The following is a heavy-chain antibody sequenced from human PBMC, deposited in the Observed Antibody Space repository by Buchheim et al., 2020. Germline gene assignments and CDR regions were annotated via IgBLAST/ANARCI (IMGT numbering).Heavy chain of an antibody. CDR2: ISYDGSNK. CDR3: ARGRRAYYYYGMDV. CDR1: GFTFSSYA. J-gene: IGHJ6*02. Sequence: QVQLVESGGGVVQPGRSLRLSCAASGFTFSSYAMHWVRQAPGKGLEWVAVISYDGSNKYYADSVKSRFTISRDNSKNTLYLQMNSLRAEDTAVYYCARGRRAYYYYGMDVWGQGTT. V-gene: IGHV3-30*04.